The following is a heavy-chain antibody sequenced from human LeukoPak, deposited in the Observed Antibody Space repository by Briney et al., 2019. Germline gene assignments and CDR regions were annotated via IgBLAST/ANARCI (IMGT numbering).Heavy chain of an antibody. V-gene: IGHV3-20*04. CDR1: GFTFDDYG. D-gene: IGHD6-19*01. Sequence: GGSLRLSCAASGFTFDDYGMSWVRQAPGKGLEWVSGINWNGGSTGYADSVKGRFTISRDNAKNFLYLQMNSLRAEDTALYYCARVKRIAVAGTVDYWGQGTLVTVSS. CDR3: ARVKRIAVAGTVDY. J-gene: IGHJ4*02. CDR2: INWNGGST.